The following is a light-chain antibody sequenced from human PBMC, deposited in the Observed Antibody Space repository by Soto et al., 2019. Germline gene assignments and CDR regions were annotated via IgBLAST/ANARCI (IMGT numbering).Light chain of an antibody. V-gene: IGLV4-69*01. CDR1: SGHSNYA. Sequence: QLVLTQSPSASASLGASVKLTCTLSSGHSNYAIAWHQQQPEKGPRYLMRLNSDGSHNKGDGIPDRFSGSSSGAERYLIISSLQSEDEADYYCKTWGTVIVVFGGGTQLTVL. J-gene: IGLJ3*02. CDR3: KTWGTVIVV. CDR2: LNSDGSH.